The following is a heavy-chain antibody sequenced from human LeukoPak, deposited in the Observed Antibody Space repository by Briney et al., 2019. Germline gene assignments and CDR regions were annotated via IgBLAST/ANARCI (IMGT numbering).Heavy chain of an antibody. CDR1: GFTFDNYG. CDR2: IYDDGSRE. Sequence: GGPLRLSCATFGFTFDNYGMHWVRQAPGKGLGWVAVIYDDGSREHFADSVKGRFAFSRDNSKKTVVLQMNSLRGEDTAVYYCARDLRSGYFDSWGQGTLVTVSS. J-gene: IGHJ4*02. D-gene: IGHD3-3*01. CDR3: ARDLRSGYFDS. V-gene: IGHV3-33*01.